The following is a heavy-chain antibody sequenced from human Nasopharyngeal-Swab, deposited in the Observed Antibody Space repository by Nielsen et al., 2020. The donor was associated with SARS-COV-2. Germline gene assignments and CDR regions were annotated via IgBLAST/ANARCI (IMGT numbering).Heavy chain of an antibody. Sequence: SVKVSCKASGGTFSSYAISWVRQAPGQGLEWMGGIIPIFSTANYAQKFQGRVTITADESTSTAYMELSSLRSEDTAVYYCARRPYSSSSGDYYYGMDVWGQGTTVTVSS. D-gene: IGHD6-6*01. CDR3: ARRPYSSSSGDYYYGMDV. V-gene: IGHV1-69*13. CDR2: IIPIFSTA. CDR1: GGTFSSYA. J-gene: IGHJ6*02.